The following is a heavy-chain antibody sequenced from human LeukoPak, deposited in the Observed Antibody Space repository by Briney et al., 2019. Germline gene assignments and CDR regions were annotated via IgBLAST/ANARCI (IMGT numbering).Heavy chain of an antibody. CDR2: ISFDGSDK. D-gene: IGHD6-13*01. V-gene: IGHV3-30*03. CDR3: ARDRAAAGTSYLFDH. Sequence: GRSLRVSCAASGFIFSNYGMHWVRQAPGKGLEWVAVISFDGSDKYYADSVEGRFTISRDNSKNTLFLQMNSLRAEDTALYYCARDRAAAGTSYLFDHWGQGTLVTVSS. J-gene: IGHJ4*02. CDR1: GFIFSNYG.